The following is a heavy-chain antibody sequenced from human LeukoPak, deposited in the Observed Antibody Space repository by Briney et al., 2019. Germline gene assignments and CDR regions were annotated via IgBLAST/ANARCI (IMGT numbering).Heavy chain of an antibody. CDR3: ARDHSSSWPAFDI. D-gene: IGHD6-13*01. CDR2: INHSGST. CDR1: GGSFSGYY. V-gene: IGHV4-34*01. Sequence: SETLSLTCAVYGGSFSGYYWSWIRLPPGKGLEWIGEINHSGSTNYNPSLKSRVTISVDTSKNQFSLKLSSVTAADTAVYYCARDHSSSWPAFDIWGQGTMVTVSS. J-gene: IGHJ3*02.